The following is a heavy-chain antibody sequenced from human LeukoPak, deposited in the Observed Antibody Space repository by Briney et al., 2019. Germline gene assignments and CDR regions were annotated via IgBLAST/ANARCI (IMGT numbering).Heavy chain of an antibody. CDR3: AKAHYYDSSGYYLGPADY. CDR2: ISGIGGST. CDR1: GLTFSSYA. D-gene: IGHD3-22*01. V-gene: IGHV3-23*01. J-gene: IGHJ4*02. Sequence: GGSLRLSCAASGLTFSSYAMSWVRQAPGKGLEWVSAISGIGGSTYYADSVKGRFTISRDNSKNTLYLQMNSLRAEDTALYYCAKAHYYDSSGYYLGPADYWGQGTLVTVSS.